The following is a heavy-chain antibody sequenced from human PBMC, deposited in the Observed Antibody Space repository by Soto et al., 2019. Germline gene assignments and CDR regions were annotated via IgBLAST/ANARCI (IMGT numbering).Heavy chain of an antibody. D-gene: IGHD2-2*01. J-gene: IGHJ6*02. CDR1: GYTFTSYW. Sequence: KVSCKASGYTFTSYWISWVRQMPGKGLEWMGKIDPSDSYTNYSPSFQGHVTISADKSISTAYLQWSSLKASDTAMYYCARRYCSSTSCPRNYYGMDVWGQGTTVTVSS. CDR2: IDPSDSYT. CDR3: ARRYCSSTSCPRNYYGMDV. V-gene: IGHV5-10-1*01.